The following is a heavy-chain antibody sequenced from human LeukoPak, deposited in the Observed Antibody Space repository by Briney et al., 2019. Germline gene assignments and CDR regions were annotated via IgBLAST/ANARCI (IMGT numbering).Heavy chain of an antibody. CDR2: ISSSSSII. CDR1: AFTFSSNS. Sequence: GGSLRLSCAASAFTFSSNSMNWVRQPPGKGLEWVSYISSSSSIIYYADSVKGRFTISRDNAKNSLYLQMNSLRAEDTAVYYCARECGVFSDYDYFDYWGQGTLVTVSS. V-gene: IGHV3-48*04. D-gene: IGHD4-17*01. CDR3: ARECGVFSDYDYFDY. J-gene: IGHJ4*02.